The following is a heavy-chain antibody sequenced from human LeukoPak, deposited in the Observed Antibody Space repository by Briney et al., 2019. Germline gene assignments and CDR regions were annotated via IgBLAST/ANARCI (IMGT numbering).Heavy chain of an antibody. J-gene: IGHJ4*02. Sequence: PGRSLRLSCAASGFTFSSYAMHWVRQAPGKGLEWVAVISYDGSNKYYADSVKGRFTISRDNSKNTLYLQMNSLRAEDTAVYYCANLGEDDFWSGYYTPTFDYWGQGTLVTVSS. D-gene: IGHD3-3*01. V-gene: IGHV3-30-3*01. CDR3: ANLGEDDFWSGYYTPTFDY. CDR2: ISYDGSNK. CDR1: GFTFSSYA.